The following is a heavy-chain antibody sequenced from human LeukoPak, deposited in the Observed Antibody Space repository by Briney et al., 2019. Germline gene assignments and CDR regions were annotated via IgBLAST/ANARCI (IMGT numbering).Heavy chain of an antibody. CDR1: GYTFTSYD. V-gene: IGHV1-8*01. CDR3: ARAGYSSSWTHYYYYYMDV. Sequence: ASVTVSCKASGYTFTSYDINWVRQATGQGLEWMGWMNPNSGNTGYAQKFQGRVTMTRNTSISTAYMELSSLRSEDTAVYYCARAGYSSSWTHYYYYYMDVWGKGTTVTVSS. J-gene: IGHJ6*03. CDR2: MNPNSGNT. D-gene: IGHD6-13*01.